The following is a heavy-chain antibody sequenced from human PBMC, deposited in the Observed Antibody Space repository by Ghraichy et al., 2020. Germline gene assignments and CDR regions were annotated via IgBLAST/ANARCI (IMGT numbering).Heavy chain of an antibody. D-gene: IGHD3-3*01. CDR3: AKAPVYDFWSGYFED. CDR1: GFTFDDYA. J-gene: IGHJ4*02. Sequence: GGSLRLSCAASGFTFDDYAMHWVRPAPGKGLEWVSGISWNSGSIGYADSVKGRFTISRDNAKNSLYLPMNSLRAEDTALYYCAKAPVYDFWSGYFEDWGQGTLVTVSS. V-gene: IGHV3-9*01. CDR2: ISWNSGSI.